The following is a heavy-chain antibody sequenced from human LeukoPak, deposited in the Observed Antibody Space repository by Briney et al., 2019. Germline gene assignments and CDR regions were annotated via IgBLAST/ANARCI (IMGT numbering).Heavy chain of an antibody. J-gene: IGHJ4*02. D-gene: IGHD6-13*01. CDR2: IYYSGST. Sequence: PSETLSLTCTVSGGSISSSSYYWGWIRQPPGKGLGWIGSIYYSGSTYYNPSLKSRVTISVDTSKNQFSLKLSSVTAADTAVYYCVNSSSWYLGPDYWGQGTLVTVSS. V-gene: IGHV4-39*01. CDR3: VNSSSWYLGPDY. CDR1: GGSISSSSYY.